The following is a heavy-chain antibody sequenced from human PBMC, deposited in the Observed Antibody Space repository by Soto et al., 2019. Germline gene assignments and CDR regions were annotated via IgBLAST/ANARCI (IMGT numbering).Heavy chain of an antibody. Sequence: QITLKESGPTLVKPTQTRTLTCTFSGFSLSTNGVGVGWIRQPPGKALEWLALVYWDDSKHYSPSLNSRLTTTKNTPRTLVVLTVTDMDPVKTATYYCAKKGGGDYILGYWGQGTLVTVSS. J-gene: IGHJ4*02. CDR3: AKKGGGDYILGY. CDR2: VYWDDSK. CDR1: GFSLSTNGVG. V-gene: IGHV2-5*02. D-gene: IGHD4-17*01.